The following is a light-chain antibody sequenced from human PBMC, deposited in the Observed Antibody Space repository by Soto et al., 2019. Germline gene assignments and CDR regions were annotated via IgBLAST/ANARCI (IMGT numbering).Light chain of an antibody. CDR3: QQRSDWRLT. CDR1: QSVSSY. CDR2: DPS. V-gene: IGKV3-11*01. Sequence: EIVLTQAPAALSLSPGETATLSCRASQSVSSYLAWYQQKPGQAPRLPIYDPSNRAAGSPGRFSGSGSGTDFPLTISSLEPVDLAVYCWQQRSDWRLTFGGGTKVQIK. J-gene: IGKJ4*01.